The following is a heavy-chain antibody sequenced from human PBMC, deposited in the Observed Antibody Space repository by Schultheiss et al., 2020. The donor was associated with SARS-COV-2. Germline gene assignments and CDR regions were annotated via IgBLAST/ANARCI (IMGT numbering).Heavy chain of an antibody. CDR3: ARRLAVAGTYH. CDR1: GFTFSSYA. D-gene: IGHD6-19*01. CDR2: IYTSGST. V-gene: IGHV4-4*07. J-gene: IGHJ5*02. Sequence: ESLKISCAASGFTFSSYAMSWIRQPAGKGLEWIGRIYTSGSTNYNPSLKSRVTISVDTSKNQFFLKLSSVTAADTALYYCARRLAVAGTYHWGQGTLVTVSS.